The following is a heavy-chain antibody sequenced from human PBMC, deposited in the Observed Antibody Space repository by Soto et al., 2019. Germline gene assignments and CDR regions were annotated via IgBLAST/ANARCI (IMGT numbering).Heavy chain of an antibody. CDR3: ARGVGGYEHLWYFDY. D-gene: IGHD5-12*01. Sequence: EVQLVESGGGLIQPGGSLRLSCAASGFTVSSNSMSWVRQAPGKGLEWASVIYRGGSTYYADSVKGRFTISRDNSKNTLYLQMNSLRAEDTAVYYCARGVGGYEHLWYFDYWGQGTLVTVSS. CDR2: IYRGGST. CDR1: GFTVSSNS. J-gene: IGHJ4*02. V-gene: IGHV3-53*01.